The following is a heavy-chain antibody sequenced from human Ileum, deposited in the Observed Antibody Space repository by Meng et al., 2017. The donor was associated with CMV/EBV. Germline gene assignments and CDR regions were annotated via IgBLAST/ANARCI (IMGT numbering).Heavy chain of an antibody. CDR1: W. D-gene: IGHD3-10*01. Sequence: WMHWVCQAPEKGLEWVADIKCDGSEKYYVDSVKGRLAISRDNAKNSLFLQVNSLRAEDMTVNYCAKDGSGSYYIHWGQGTLVTVSS. CDR3: AKDGSGSYYIH. V-gene: IGHV3-52*01. CDR2: IKCDGSEK. J-gene: IGHJ4*02.